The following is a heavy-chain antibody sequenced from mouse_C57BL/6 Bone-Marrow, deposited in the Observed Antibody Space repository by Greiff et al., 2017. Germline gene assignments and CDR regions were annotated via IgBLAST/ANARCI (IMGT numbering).Heavy chain of an antibody. J-gene: IGHJ4*01. CDR2: FYPGSGSI. CDR1: GYTFTEYT. D-gene: IGHD1-1*01. CDR3: ARHSLYYYGSRGYYAMDY. V-gene: IGHV1-62-2*01. Sequence: QVQLQQSGAELVKPGASVNLSCKASGYTFTEYTIHWVKQRSGQGLEWIGWFYPGSGSIKYNEKFKDKATLTADKSSSTVYMELSRLTSEDSAVYFCARHSLYYYGSRGYYAMDYWGQGTSVTVSS.